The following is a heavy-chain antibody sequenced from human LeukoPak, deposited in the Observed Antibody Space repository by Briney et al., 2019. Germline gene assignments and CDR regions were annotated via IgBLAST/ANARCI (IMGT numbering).Heavy chain of an antibody. D-gene: IGHD1/OR15-1a*01. CDR2: IKEDGSES. CDR1: GFIFSTYW. CDR3: AKQISLDY. J-gene: IGHJ4*02. Sequence: GSLRLSCAASGFIFSTYWMSWVRQAPGKGLEWVANIKEDGSESHYVDSVKGRFTISRDNAKNSLYLQMNSLRAEDTAVYYCAKQISLDYWGQGTLVTVSS. V-gene: IGHV3-7*03.